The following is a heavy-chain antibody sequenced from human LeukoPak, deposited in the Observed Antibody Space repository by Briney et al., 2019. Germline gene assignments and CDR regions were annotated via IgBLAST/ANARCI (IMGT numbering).Heavy chain of an antibody. CDR1: GXXXXXYG. CDR2: ISAYNGNT. V-gene: IGHV1-18*01. CDR3: ARDYYDSSGYLY. J-gene: IGHJ4*02. D-gene: IGHD3-22*01. Sequence: ASVKVSCKASGXXXXXYGIXWXRQAPXXXXXXMGWISAYNGNTNYAQKLQGRVTMTTDTSTSTAYMELRSLRSDDTAVYYCARDYYDSSGYLYWGQGTLVTVSS.